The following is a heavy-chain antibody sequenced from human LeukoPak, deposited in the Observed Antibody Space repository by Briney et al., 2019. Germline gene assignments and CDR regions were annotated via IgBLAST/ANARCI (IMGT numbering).Heavy chain of an antibody. J-gene: IGHJ4*02. Sequence: PSETLSLTCTVSGGSISSSTYSWGWIRQPPGKGLEWIATIYYRGNTYYNPSLKSRLTISVDTSKNQFSLKLSSVTAGDTAVYYCARLNMAAAGYFDYWGQGTLVTVSS. CDR2: IYYRGNT. V-gene: IGHV4-39*01. CDR1: GGSISSSTYS. CDR3: ARLNMAAAGYFDY. D-gene: IGHD6-25*01.